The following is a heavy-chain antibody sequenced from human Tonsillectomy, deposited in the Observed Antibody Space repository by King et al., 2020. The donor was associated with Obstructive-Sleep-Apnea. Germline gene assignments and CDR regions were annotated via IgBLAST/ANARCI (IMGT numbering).Heavy chain of an antibody. J-gene: IGHJ4*02. V-gene: IGHV1-2*02. Sequence: VQLVESGAEVKKPGASVKVSCKASGYTFSGYYMYWVRQAPGQGLEWMGWIDPYSGGTNYAQKVQGRVTVTRDTSISTAYLDLSRLKSDDTAFYYCARERDGNNTLYYWGQGTLATVSS. D-gene: IGHD5-24*01. CDR3: ARERDGNNTLYY. CDR1: GYTFSGYY. CDR2: IDPYSGGT.